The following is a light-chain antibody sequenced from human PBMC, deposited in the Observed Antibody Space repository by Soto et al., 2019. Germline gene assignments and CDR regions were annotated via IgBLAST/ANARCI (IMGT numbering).Light chain of an antibody. CDR3: SSYTTSSTLL. Sequence: QSALTQPASVSGSPGQSITISCSGTSSDIGSYNFVSWYQQHPAKAPKLIIYDVSDRPSGISNRFSGSKSGNTASLTISGLQAEDEADYYCSSYTTSSTLLFGGGTKLTVL. V-gene: IGLV2-14*03. CDR2: DVS. CDR1: SSDIGSYNF. J-gene: IGLJ2*01.